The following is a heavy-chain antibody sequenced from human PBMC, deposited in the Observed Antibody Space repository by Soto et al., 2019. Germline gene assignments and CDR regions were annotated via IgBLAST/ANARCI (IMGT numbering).Heavy chain of an antibody. V-gene: IGHV2-5*02. J-gene: IGHJ4*02. D-gene: IGHD6-19*01. CDR2: IYWDDDK. CDR3: AHSPRDSSGWYGGLDY. Sequence: QITLKESGPTLVKPTQTLTLTCTLTGFSISTSGVSVGWIRQPPGKALEFLALIYWDDDKRYSPSLKTRLTIIKDRSKNQVLLTMTNMDPVDTATYFCAHSPRDSSGWYGGLDYWGQGTLVTVSS. CDR1: GFSISTSGVS.